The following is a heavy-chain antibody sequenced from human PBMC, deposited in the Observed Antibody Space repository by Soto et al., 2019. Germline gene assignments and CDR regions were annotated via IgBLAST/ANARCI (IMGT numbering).Heavy chain of an antibody. CDR2: ISGSGGST. J-gene: IGHJ6*02. V-gene: IGHV3-23*01. D-gene: IGHD3-3*01. Sequence: LRLSCAASGFTFSSYAMSWVRQAPGKGLEWVSAISGSGGSTYYADSVKGRFTISRDNSKNTLYLQMNSLRAEDTAVYYCAKGYDFWSGYGMDVWGQGTTVTVSS. CDR3: AKGYDFWSGYGMDV. CDR1: GFTFSSYA.